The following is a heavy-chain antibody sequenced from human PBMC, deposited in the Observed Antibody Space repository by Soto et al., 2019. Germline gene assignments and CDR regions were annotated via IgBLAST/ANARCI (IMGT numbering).Heavy chain of an antibody. Sequence: EVQLVESGGGLVKPGESLRLSCAASGFTFTNAWMGWVRQAPGKGLEWVGRVKSKSDGETTDYAAPVKGRFTISRDDSKNTLYQQMNSLNAEDTAVYYCSTDRRIASSDYWGQGTLVTVSS. J-gene: IGHJ4*02. CDR3: STDRRIASSDY. CDR1: GFTFTNAW. V-gene: IGHV3-15*01. CDR2: VKSKSDGETT. D-gene: IGHD2-21*01.